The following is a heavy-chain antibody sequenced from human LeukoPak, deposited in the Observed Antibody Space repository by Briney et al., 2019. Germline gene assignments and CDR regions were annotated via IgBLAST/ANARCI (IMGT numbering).Heavy chain of an antibody. J-gene: IGHJ1*01. D-gene: IGHD1-26*01. CDR2: ISYGENT. V-gene: IGHV4-39*01. CDR1: GCSISSSSYY. CDR3: ARHRSGRYWEYFQQ. Sequence: SETLSLTCTVSGCSISSSSYYWGWIRQPPGNGLEWIGSISYGENTYYNPSLKSRFTISVDTSKNQFSLQLTSETAAVTSVYYCARHRSGRYWEYFQQWGQGTLVSASS.